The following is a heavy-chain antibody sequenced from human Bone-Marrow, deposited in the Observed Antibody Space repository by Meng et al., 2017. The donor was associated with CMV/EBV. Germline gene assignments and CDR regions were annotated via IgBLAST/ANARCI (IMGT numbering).Heavy chain of an antibody. Sequence: GESLKISCAASGFNFSTCGMHWVRQAPGKGLQWVAFIRFDGTNKKYVDSVKGRFTISRDNSKNTLYLQMNSLSTEDTAVYYCAKDRVPYDSSTYYFHWGQGTLVTVSS. CDR2: IRFDGTNK. CDR1: GFNFSTCG. V-gene: IGHV3-30*02. J-gene: IGHJ4*02. D-gene: IGHD3-22*01. CDR3: AKDRVPYDSSTYYFH.